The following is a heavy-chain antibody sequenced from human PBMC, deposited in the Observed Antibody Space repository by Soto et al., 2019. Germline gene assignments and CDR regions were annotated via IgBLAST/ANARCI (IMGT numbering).Heavy chain of an antibody. CDR2: IYYSGST. Sequence: SETLSLTCTVSGGSISSYYWSWIRQPPGKGLEWIGYIYYSGSTNYNPSLKSRVTISVDTSKNQFSQKLSSVTAADTAVFFFARTDTGYSSSWYWFDPWGQGTLVTVSS. V-gene: IGHV4-59*01. D-gene: IGHD6-13*01. J-gene: IGHJ5*02. CDR1: GGSISSYY. CDR3: ARTDTGYSSSWYWFDP.